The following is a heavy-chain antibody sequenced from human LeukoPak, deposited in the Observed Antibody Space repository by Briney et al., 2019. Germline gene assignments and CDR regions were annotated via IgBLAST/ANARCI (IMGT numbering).Heavy chain of an antibody. V-gene: IGHV3-30-3*01. D-gene: IGHD6-13*01. CDR3: ARGAAAGTRLNYGMDV. Sequence: GGSLRLYCAASGFTFSSYAMHWVRQAPGKGLEWVAVISFDGRNKYYADSVKGRFTISRDKSRNTLYVQMNSLRTEDTAVYYCARGAAAGTRLNYGMDVWGRGTTVTVSS. CDR1: GFTFSSYA. CDR2: ISFDGRNK. J-gene: IGHJ6*02.